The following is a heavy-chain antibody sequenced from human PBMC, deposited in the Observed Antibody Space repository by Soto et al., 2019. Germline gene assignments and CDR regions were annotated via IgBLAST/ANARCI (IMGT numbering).Heavy chain of an antibody. J-gene: IGHJ4*02. Sequence: XGTLCLTCTVSDDSFIGAEYYGSWIRQPLGKGPEWIGYTYYNGDTKYNPALRSRVTMSEDTSTNQFSLRLSSVTAADTAVYFCARGPAYIDGWRTFDLWGRGILVTVSS. D-gene: IGHD6-19*01. CDR3: ARGPAYIDGWRTFDL. CDR1: DDSFIGAEYY. V-gene: IGHV4-61*08. CDR2: TYYNGDT.